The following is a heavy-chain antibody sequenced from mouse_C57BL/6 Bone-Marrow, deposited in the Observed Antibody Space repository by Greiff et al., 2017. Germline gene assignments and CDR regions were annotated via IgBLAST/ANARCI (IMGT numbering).Heavy chain of an antibody. V-gene: IGHV5-6*02. CDR3: ARPYGPWFAY. D-gene: IGHD1-2*01. J-gene: IGHJ3*01. CDR2: ISSGGSYT. CDR1: GFTFSSYG. Sequence: DVMLVESGGDLVKPGGSLKLSCAASGFTFSSYGMSLVRQTPDKRLEWVATISSGGSYTYYPDSVKGRFTISRDNAKNTLYLQMSSLKSEDTAMYYCARPYGPWFAYWGQGTLVTVSA.